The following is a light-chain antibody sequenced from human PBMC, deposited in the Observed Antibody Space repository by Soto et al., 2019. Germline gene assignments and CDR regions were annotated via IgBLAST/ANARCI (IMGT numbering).Light chain of an antibody. J-gene: IGLJ3*02. CDR1: SGHSSYA. Sequence: QLVLTQSPSASASLGASVKLTCTLSSGHSSYAIAWHQQQPEKGPRYLMKLNSDGSHSKGDGIPDRFSGSSSGAERYLTISSLQSEDEADYYCQTWGTGIRVFGGGNKVTVL. CDR3: QTWGTGIRV. CDR2: LNSDGSH. V-gene: IGLV4-69*01.